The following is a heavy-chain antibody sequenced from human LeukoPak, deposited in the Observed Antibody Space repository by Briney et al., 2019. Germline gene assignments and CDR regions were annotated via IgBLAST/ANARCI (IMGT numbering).Heavy chain of an antibody. CDR3: ARVRTRTSKWYFDY. CDR2: INPNSGNT. V-gene: IGHV1-8*02. Sequence: ASVKVSCKASGYTFTGYYMHWVRQAPGQGLEWMGWINPNSGNTGYAQNFQGRVTMTRNTSIRTAYMELSSLRSNDTAVYYCARVRTRTSKWYFDYWGQGTLVTVSS. CDR1: GYTFTGYY. J-gene: IGHJ4*02. D-gene: IGHD1-1*01.